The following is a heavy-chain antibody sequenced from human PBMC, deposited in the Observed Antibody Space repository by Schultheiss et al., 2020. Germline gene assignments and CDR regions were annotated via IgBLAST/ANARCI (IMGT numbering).Heavy chain of an antibody. CDR2: IYYSGST. CDR3: ARGFGDYVSTFDY. D-gene: IGHD4-17*01. V-gene: IGHV4-31*01. CDR1: GGSISSGGYY. J-gene: IGHJ4*02. Sequence: SQTLSLTCTVSGGSISSGGYYWSWIRQHPGKGLEWIGYIYYSGSTYYNPSLKSPVTISADTSKNEVSLRLSSVTAADTAVYYCARGFGDYVSTFDYWGQGTLVTVSS.